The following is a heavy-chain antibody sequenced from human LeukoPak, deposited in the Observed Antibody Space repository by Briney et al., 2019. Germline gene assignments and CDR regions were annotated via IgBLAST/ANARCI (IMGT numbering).Heavy chain of an antibody. CDR1: GITFSDYY. D-gene: IGHD3-10*01. V-gene: IGHV3-11*01. CDR2: ISSTGSLI. CDR3: ASVLWFGGIFFDY. J-gene: IGHJ4*02. Sequence: EGSLRLSSAASGITFSDYYMSWIRQVPGKGLEWVSYISSTGSLINYADSVKGRFTISRDNAKNSLYLQMNSLRVEDTAVYYCASVLWFGGIFFDYWGQGTLVTVSS.